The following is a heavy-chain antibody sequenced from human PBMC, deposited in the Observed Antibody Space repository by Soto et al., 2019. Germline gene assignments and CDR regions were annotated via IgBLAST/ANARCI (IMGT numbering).Heavy chain of an antibody. J-gene: IGHJ4*02. CDR3: VTDQGYFAFNY. Sequence: PAASLRLSCANSGINFSSSVMSWVRQAPGKGLEWVSVISGSGGSTYYADSVKGRFTISRDNSKNTLYLQMNSLRAEDTAAYYCVTDQGYFAFNYWGQGT. D-gene: IGHD3-9*01. CDR1: GINFSSSV. CDR2: ISGSGGST. V-gene: IGHV3-23*01.